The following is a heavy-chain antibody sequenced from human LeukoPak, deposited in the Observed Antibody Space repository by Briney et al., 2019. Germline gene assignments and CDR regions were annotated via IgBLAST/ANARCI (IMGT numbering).Heavy chain of an antibody. Sequence: GGSLRLSCAAPGFTFSSYAMSWVRQAPGKGLEWVSAISGSGGGTDYAGSVKGRFTISRDNSKNTLYLQMNSLRAEDTAVYYCARVDILVVPAAINYFDYWGQGTLVTVSS. D-gene: IGHD2-2*01. J-gene: IGHJ4*02. V-gene: IGHV3-23*01. CDR3: ARVDILVVPAAINYFDY. CDR2: ISGSGGGT. CDR1: GFTFSSYA.